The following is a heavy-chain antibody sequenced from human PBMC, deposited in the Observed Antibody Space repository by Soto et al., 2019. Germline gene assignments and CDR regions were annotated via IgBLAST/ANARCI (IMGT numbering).Heavy chain of an antibody. CDR2: ISSSSSTI. V-gene: IGHV3-48*02. CDR1: GFTFSSYS. CDR3: ARDGDIVLVPAAITRAEYFQH. J-gene: IGHJ1*01. D-gene: IGHD2-2*01. Sequence: GGSLRHSCAASGFTFSSYSMNWVRQAPGKGLEWVSYISSSSSTIYYADSVKGRFTISRDNAKNSLYLQMNSLRDEDTAVYYCARDGDIVLVPAAITRAEYFQHWAQGTLVTVPS.